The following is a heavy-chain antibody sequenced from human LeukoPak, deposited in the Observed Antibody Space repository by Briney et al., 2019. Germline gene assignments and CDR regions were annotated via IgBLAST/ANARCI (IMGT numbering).Heavy chain of an antibody. D-gene: IGHD6-19*01. CDR1: GYSFTNSW. CDR3: ARHPSYSSGWTNWFDP. V-gene: IGHV5-51*01. J-gene: IGHJ5*02. Sequence: GESLKISCKGSGYSFTNSWIGWVRQMPGKGLELMGIINPADSEIRYSPSFQGQVTISVDKSISTAYLQWSSLKASDTAMYYCARHPSYSSGWTNWFDPWGQGTLVTVSS. CDR2: INPADSEI.